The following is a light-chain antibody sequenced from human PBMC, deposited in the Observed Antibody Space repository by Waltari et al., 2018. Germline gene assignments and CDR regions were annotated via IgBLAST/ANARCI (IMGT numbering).Light chain of an antibody. CDR1: QSVARN. CDR3: QQSNNWYT. CDR2: GAS. J-gene: IGKJ2*01. V-gene: IGKV3-15*01. Sequence: EIVLTQSPASLSVSPGERATLSRRASQSVARNLAWYQHKPGQAPRLLVYGASTRATGIPARFSGSGSGTEFTLTISSLQSEDFAVYYCQQSNNWYTFGQGTKLEIK.